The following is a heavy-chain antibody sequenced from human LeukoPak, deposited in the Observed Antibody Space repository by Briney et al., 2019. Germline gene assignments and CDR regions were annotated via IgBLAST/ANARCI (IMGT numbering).Heavy chain of an antibody. CDR3: ARARGSGEWLLCGTWSYYYYYMDV. CDR2: INPNSGGT. J-gene: IGHJ6*03. D-gene: IGHD3-3*01. V-gene: IGHV1-2*02. Sequence: ASVKVSCKASGYTFTGYYMHWVRQAPGQGLEWMGWINPNSGGTNYAQKFQGRVTMTRDTSISTAYMELSRLRSDDTAVYYCARARGSGEWLLCGTWSYYYYYMDVWGKGTTVTVSS. CDR1: GYTFTGYY.